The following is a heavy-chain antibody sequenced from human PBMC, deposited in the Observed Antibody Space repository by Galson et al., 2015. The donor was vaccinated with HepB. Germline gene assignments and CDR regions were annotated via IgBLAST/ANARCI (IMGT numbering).Heavy chain of an antibody. D-gene: IGHD5-18*01. CDR3: TTEGPSTWIQLWHTPYYFDY. CDR2: IKSKTDGGTT. J-gene: IGHJ4*02. V-gene: IGHV3-15*01. CDR1: GFTFSNAW. Sequence: SLRLSCAASGFTFSNAWMSWVRQAPGKGLEWVGRIKSKTDGGTTDYAAPVKGRFTISRDDSKNTLYLQMNSLKTEDTAVYYCTTEGPSTWIQLWHTPYYFDYWGQGTLVTVSS.